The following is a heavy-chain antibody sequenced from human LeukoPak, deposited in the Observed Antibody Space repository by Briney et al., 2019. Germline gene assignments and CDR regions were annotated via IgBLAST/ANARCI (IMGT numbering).Heavy chain of an antibody. Sequence: GGSLRLSCEASGFTFSTYVMSWVRQAPGKGLKCVSSISGSGCTTYYDASVKGRFTNFRDNAKNTEYLQMSSLKVEETAIYYCAKEKLRYYDYWGQGALVTVSS. D-gene: IGHD3-16*01. CDR2: ISGSGCTT. CDR1: GFTFSTYV. V-gene: IGHV3-23*01. J-gene: IGHJ4*02. CDR3: AKEKLRYYDY.